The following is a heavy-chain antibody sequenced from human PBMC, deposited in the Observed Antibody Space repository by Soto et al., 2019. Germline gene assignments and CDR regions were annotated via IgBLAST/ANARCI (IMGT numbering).Heavy chain of an antibody. CDR3: ATSDIVVVTAANIDY. CDR1: GFTFSSYA. Sequence: QVQLVESGGGVVQPGRSLRLSCAASGFTFSSYAMHWVRQAPGKGLEWVAVISYDGSNKYYADSVKGRFTISRDNSKNTLDMEMNSLRAEGTAVYYCATSDIVVVTAANIDYWGQGTLVTVSS. J-gene: IGHJ4*02. D-gene: IGHD2-21*02. V-gene: IGHV3-30-3*01. CDR2: ISYDGSNK.